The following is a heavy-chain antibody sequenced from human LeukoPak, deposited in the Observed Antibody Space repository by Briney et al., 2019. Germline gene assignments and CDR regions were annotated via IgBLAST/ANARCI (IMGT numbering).Heavy chain of an antibody. D-gene: IGHD2-15*01. CDR3: ARGSCSGGSCYSIYYYYMDV. Sequence: SETLSPTCAAYGGSFSGYYWSWIRQPPGKGLEWIGEINHSGSTNYNPSLKSRVTMSVDTSKNQFSLKLSSVTAADTAVYYCARGSCSGGSCYSIYYYYMDVWGEGTTVTVSS. CDR2: INHSGST. CDR1: GGSFSGYY. J-gene: IGHJ6*03. V-gene: IGHV4-34*01.